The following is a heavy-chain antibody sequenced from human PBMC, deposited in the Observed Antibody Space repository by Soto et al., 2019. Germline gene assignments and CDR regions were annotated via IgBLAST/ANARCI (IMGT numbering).Heavy chain of an antibody. Sequence: ASETLSLTCTVSGGSISSSSYYWGWIRQPPGKGLEWIGSIYYSGSTYYNPSLKSRVTISVDTSKNQFSLKLSSVTAADTAVYYCARSGYHYDSSGYSYAFDIWGQGTMVTVSS. J-gene: IGHJ3*02. D-gene: IGHD3-22*01. CDR1: GGSISSSSYY. CDR3: ARSGYHYDSSGYSYAFDI. V-gene: IGHV4-39*01. CDR2: IYYSGST.